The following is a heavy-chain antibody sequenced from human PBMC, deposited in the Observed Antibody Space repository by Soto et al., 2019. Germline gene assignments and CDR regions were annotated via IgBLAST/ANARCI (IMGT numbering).Heavy chain of an antibody. D-gene: IGHD6-13*01. Sequence: EVQLVESGGGLVQPGGSLRLSCAVSGFTFSSYDMHWVRQVAGKGLEWVSAIGVAGDTYYPDSVKGRFTISRENAKNSLYLQMNSLRAEETAVYYCASGGWGSSWYEGGSRIDYWGQGTLVTVSS. CDR2: IGVAGDT. V-gene: IGHV3-13*01. J-gene: IGHJ4*02. CDR1: GFTFSSYD. CDR3: ASGGWGSSWYEGGSRIDY.